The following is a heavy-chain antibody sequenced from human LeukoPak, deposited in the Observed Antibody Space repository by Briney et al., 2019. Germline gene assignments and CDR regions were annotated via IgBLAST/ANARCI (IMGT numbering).Heavy chain of an antibody. CDR3: ARLQPRQGWFDP. CDR1: GGSISSGSYY. Sequence: PSETLSLTCTVSGGSISSGSYYWSWIRQPAGKGLEWIGRIYTSGSTNYNPSLKSRITISVDTSKNQFSLKLTSVTAADTAVYYCARLQPRQGWFDPWGQGTLVTVSS. J-gene: IGHJ5*02. CDR2: IYTSGST. V-gene: IGHV4-61*02.